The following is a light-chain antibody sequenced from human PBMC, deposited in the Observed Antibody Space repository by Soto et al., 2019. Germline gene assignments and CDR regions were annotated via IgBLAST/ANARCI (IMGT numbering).Light chain of an antibody. J-gene: IGKJ5*01. CDR3: QHCDSLPLT. Sequence: DIQMTQSPSSLSASVGDRVTISCQASQDISNSLNWYQQKPGKAPKLLIYDASNLETGVPSRFSGSGSGTDFTFTISSLQPEDIATYYCQHCDSLPLTFGQGTRLEIK. CDR1: QDISNS. V-gene: IGKV1-33*01. CDR2: DAS.